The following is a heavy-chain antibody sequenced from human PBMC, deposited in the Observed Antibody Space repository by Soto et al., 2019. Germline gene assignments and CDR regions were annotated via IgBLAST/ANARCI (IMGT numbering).Heavy chain of an antibody. V-gene: IGHV1-46*01. D-gene: IGHD3-3*01. CDR1: GDTFTSYY. Sequence: ASAKASCKAPGDTFTSYYLNWVRQATGQGLEWMGVINPHGGSTKYAQRFQGRITMTRDTSRSTVYMELSSLRSDDTAIYYCARSSGGNFGIIIEGSNWFDPWGQGTLVTVSS. CDR3: ARSSGGNFGIIIEGSNWFDP. CDR2: INPHGGST. J-gene: IGHJ5*02.